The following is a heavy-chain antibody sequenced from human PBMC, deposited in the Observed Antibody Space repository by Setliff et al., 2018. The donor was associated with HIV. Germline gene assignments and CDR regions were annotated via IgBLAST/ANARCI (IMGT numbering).Heavy chain of an antibody. J-gene: IGHJ4*02. Sequence: GASVKVSCKASGYTFTGYSMHWVRQAPGQGLEWMGWINPDSGGINFAQKFQGRVTMTRVTSISTAYMELSGLTSDDTAVYYCARGGPLRFLEWLLYYFDLWGQGTLVTVSS. CDR2: INPDSGGI. CDR1: GYTFTGYS. D-gene: IGHD3-3*01. CDR3: ARGGPLRFLEWLLYYFDL. V-gene: IGHV1-2*02.